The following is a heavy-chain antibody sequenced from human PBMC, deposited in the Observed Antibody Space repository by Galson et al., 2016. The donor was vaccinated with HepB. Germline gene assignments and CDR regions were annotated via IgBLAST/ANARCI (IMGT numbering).Heavy chain of an antibody. CDR3: ARRTLQPSFDY. Sequence: ETLSLTCTVSGGSISNRNYFWGWIRQPPGKGLEWIGSIYYSGNTYNNPSLKTRVSMSVDTSKNHFSLELSSVTAADTAVYYCARRTLQPSFDYWGQGTPVSVSS. CDR2: IYYSGNT. D-gene: IGHD1-14*01. J-gene: IGHJ4*02. CDR1: GGSISNRNYF. V-gene: IGHV4-39*02.